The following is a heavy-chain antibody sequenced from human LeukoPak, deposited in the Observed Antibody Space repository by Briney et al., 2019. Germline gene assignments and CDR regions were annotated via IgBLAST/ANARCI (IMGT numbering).Heavy chain of an antibody. CDR2: IKKDGSEK. CDR3: ARHLSGVAGYTYGRGIDY. CDR1: GFTFSSYW. D-gene: IGHD5-18*01. V-gene: IGHV3-7*01. Sequence: GGSLRLSCAASGFTFSSYWMSWVRQAPGKGLEWVANIKKDGSEKYYVDSVKGRFTISRDSAKTSLYLQMISLRAEDTAVYYCARHLSGVAGYTYGRGIDYWGQGTLVTVSS. J-gene: IGHJ4*02.